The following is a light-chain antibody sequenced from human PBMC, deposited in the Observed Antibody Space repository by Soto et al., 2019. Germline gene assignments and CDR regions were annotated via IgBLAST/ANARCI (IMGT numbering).Light chain of an antibody. Sequence: DIQMTQSPSSLSASVGDRVTITCRASQSISSYLNWYQQKPGKAPKLLIYAASRLQSGVPSRFSGSRSGTDFTLTISSLQPEDFATYYCQRSYSTPLTFGGGTKVEIK. CDR1: QSISSY. V-gene: IGKV1-39*01. J-gene: IGKJ4*01. CDR2: AAS. CDR3: QRSYSTPLT.